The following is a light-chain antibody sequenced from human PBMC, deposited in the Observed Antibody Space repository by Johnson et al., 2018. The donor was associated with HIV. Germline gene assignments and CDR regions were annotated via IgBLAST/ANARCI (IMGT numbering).Light chain of an antibody. CDR1: SSNIGNNY. Sequence: QAVLTQPPSMSAAPGQRVTISCSGSSSNIGNNYVSWYQQVPGAAPKLLIYDNNKRTPGIPDRFSGSKYGPSATLGITGLQTGDVAEYYCGTWDNSLSAVVGTGTKVTVL. CDR3: GTWDNSLSAV. CDR2: DNN. V-gene: IGLV1-51*01. J-gene: IGLJ1*01.